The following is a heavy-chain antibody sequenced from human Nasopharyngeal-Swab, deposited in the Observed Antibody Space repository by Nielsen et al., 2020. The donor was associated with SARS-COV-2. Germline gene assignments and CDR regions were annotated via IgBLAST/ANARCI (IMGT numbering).Heavy chain of an antibody. J-gene: IGHJ5*02. CDR2: ITPSGGAT. CDR3: RRETRGGGAPRTNYARKFQGRVTMTRDPSTSTFYLDLSRLKSEDTAVYFCAREPGGIVAPGRHFDP. CDR1: GYTFTSDG. Sequence: ASVQVSCKASGYTFTSDGISWVGHAPGQGLEGMGVITPSGGATTYLRKFHGRGTLTRDPSPHTVYLALKKLTAQHTAVFLLRRETRGGGAPRTNYARKFQGRVTMTRDPSTSTFYLDLSRLKSEDTAVYFCAREPGGIVAPGRHFDPWGQGTLVTVSS. D-gene: IGHD5-24*01. V-gene: IGHV1-46*01.